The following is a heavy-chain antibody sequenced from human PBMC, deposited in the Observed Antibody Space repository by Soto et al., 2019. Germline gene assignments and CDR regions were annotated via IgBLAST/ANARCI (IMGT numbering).Heavy chain of an antibody. J-gene: IGHJ4*02. Sequence: GESLKISCQGSGYSFTNYCIGWVRQMPWKGLEWMGIIYPGDSDARYSPSFQGQVTMSADKSIRIAYLQWNSLKASDTAIYYCARHGGPDARGHLDFDYWGQGTLVTVSS. CDR3: ARHGGPDARGHLDFDY. CDR1: GYSFTNYC. V-gene: IGHV5-51*01. D-gene: IGHD3-16*01. CDR2: IYPGDSDA.